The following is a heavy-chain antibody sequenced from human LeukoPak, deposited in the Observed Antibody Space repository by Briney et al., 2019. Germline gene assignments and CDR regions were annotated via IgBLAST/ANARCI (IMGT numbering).Heavy chain of an antibody. V-gene: IGHV3-30*18. D-gene: IGHD1-26*01. CDR3: AKMGARLYYYYYGMDV. CDR1: GFTFSSYG. CDR2: ISYDGSNK. J-gene: IGHJ6*02. Sequence: GGSLRLSCAASGFTFSSYGMHWVRQAPGKGLEWVAVISYDGSNKYYADSVKGRFTISRDNSKNTLYLQMNSLRVEDTAVYYCAKMGARLYYYYYGMDVWGQGTTVTVSS.